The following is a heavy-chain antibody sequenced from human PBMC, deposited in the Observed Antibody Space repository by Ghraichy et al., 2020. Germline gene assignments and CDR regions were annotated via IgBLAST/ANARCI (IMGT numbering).Heavy chain of an antibody. CDR1: GFSFSNFA. J-gene: IGHJ4*02. D-gene: IGHD5-12*01. Sequence: GGSLRLSCAASGFSFSNFAMAWVRQAPGKGLEWVSSISVSGGSRYYADSVKGRFTISRDNSKNTLYLQLNTLRADDTALYYCAQDTMQGYDYLGEFDYWGQGTLVTVSS. CDR3: AQDTMQGYDYLGEFDY. V-gene: IGHV3-23*01. CDR2: ISVSGGSR.